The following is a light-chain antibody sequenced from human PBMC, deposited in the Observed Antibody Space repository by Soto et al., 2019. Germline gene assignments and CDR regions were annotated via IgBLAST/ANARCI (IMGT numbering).Light chain of an antibody. Sequence: DIQMTQSPSSLSASIGDRVTITCRASRGINTYVNWYQQKPGKAPKLLIFSAPTLQSGVPSRFSGGGSGTDFTFTISSLLPEDFATYYCQQTYTTPRTFGQGTKVDIK. J-gene: IGKJ1*01. CDR2: SAP. CDR3: QQTYTTPRT. CDR1: RGINTY. V-gene: IGKV1-39*01.